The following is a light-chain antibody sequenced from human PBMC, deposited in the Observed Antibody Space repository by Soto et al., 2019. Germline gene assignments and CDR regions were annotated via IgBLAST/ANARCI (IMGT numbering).Light chain of an antibody. V-gene: IGKV3-20*01. CDR3: QRDGSTQGL. CDR1: QTVSSSF. Sequence: EIVLTQSPGTLSLSPGEGATLSCRASQTVSSSFLAWYQQKAGQAPRLRIYGASSRATGIPDRLSGSGSGTDFTLTITRLERGDFAVYCCQRDGSTQGLFGQGNKVEIK. J-gene: IGKJ1*01. CDR2: GAS.